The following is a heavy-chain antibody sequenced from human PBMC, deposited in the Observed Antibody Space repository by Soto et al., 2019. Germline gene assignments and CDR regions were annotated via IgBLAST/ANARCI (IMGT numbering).Heavy chain of an antibody. D-gene: IGHD4-4*01. V-gene: IGHV4-31*03. J-gene: IGHJ5*02. Sequence: QVQLQESGPGLVKPSQTLSLTCTVSAGSISRGTYYWNWIRQHPGKGLEWIGYMYYSGTTYYNPSLQSRLTISGDTSKNQFSLKLSSVTVADTAVYYCARGNDFRTGWFDPWGQGIMVTVSS. CDR1: AGSISRGTYY. CDR2: MYYSGTT. CDR3: ARGNDFRTGWFDP.